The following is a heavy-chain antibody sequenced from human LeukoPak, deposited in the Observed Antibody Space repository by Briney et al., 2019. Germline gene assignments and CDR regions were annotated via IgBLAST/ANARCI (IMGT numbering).Heavy chain of an antibody. Sequence: ASVKVSCEASVYTLTGYYMHWGRQAPGQGRVWGGWINRNSGGTNCAQKCQGRATMTRDTSISRAYMELSRLTSDDTAIYYCARSDCGGDCYWTIDYWGQGTLVTVSS. V-gene: IGHV1-2*02. CDR2: INRNSGGT. CDR1: VYTLTGYY. CDR3: ARSDCGGDCYWTIDY. D-gene: IGHD2-21*02. J-gene: IGHJ4*02.